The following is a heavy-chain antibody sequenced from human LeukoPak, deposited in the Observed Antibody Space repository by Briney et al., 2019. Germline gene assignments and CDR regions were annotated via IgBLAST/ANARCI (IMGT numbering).Heavy chain of an antibody. CDR2: ISAYNDNT. D-gene: IGHD2-15*01. J-gene: IGHJ4*02. CDR1: GYTFTNYA. V-gene: IGHV1-18*01. CDR3: ARAPMAAATRVDY. Sequence: ASVKVSCKASGYTFTNYAISWVRQAPGQGLEWMGWISAYNDNTNYAQKFQGRVTTTTDTSTTTAYLGLRSLRSDDTAVYYCARAPMAAATRVDYWGQGTLVTVSS.